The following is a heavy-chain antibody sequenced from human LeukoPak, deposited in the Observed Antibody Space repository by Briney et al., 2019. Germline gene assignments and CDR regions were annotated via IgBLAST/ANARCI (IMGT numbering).Heavy chain of an antibody. CDR1: GFTLSSYS. CDR2: ISSSSSTI. J-gene: IGHJ4*02. D-gene: IGHD5-12*01. V-gene: IGHV3-48*04. CDR3: ARPFYSGYVCIDY. Sequence: GGSLRLSCAASGFTLSSYSMNWVRQAPGKGLEWVSYISSSSSTIYYADSVKGRFTISRDNAKNSLYLQMNSLRAEDTAVYYCARPFYSGYVCIDYWGQGTLVTVSS.